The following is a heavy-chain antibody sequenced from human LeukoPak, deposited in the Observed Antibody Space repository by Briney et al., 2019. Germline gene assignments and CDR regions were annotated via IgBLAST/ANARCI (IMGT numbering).Heavy chain of an antibody. Sequence: PSETLSPTCTVSGGSVSTDTYYWSWIRQPPGKGLEWIGYIYYSGSTNYNPSLKSRVTISVDTSKNQFSLKLSSVTAADTAVYYCARDHSETAFDIWGQGTMVTVSS. J-gene: IGHJ3*02. V-gene: IGHV4-61*01. CDR2: IYYSGST. CDR3: ARDHSETAFDI. CDR1: GGSVSTDTYY.